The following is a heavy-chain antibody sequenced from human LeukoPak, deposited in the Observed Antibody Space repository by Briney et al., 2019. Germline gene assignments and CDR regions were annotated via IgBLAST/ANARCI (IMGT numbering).Heavy chain of an antibody. CDR2: IYTSGST. J-gene: IGHJ3*02. CDR3: ARQDGGLLWFGELSTNDAFDI. V-gene: IGHV4-4*07. D-gene: IGHD3-10*01. Sequence: SETLSLTCTVSGGSISSYYWSWIRQPAGKGLEWIGRIYTSGSTNYNPSLKSRVTMSVDTSKNQFSLKLSSVTAADTAVYYCARQDGGLLWFGELSTNDAFDIWGQGTMVTVSS. CDR1: GGSISSYY.